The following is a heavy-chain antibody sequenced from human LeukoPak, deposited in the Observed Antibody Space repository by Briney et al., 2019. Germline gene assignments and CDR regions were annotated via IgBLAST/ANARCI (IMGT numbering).Heavy chain of an antibody. CDR2: INPSGGST. D-gene: IGHD6-6*01. Sequence: GASVKVSCKASGYTFTSYYMHWVRQAPGQGLEWMGIINPSGGSTSYAQKFQGRVTITADESTSTAYMELSSLRSEDTAVYYCARVGSLIAAQGDWFDPWGQGTLVTVSS. CDR3: ARVGSLIAAQGDWFDP. CDR1: GYTFTSYY. V-gene: IGHV1-46*01. J-gene: IGHJ5*02.